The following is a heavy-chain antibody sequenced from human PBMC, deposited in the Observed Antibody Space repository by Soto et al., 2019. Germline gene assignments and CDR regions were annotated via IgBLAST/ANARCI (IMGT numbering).Heavy chain of an antibody. CDR2: IYYSGST. D-gene: IGHD2-2*01. V-gene: IGHV4-59*08. CDR1: GGSISSYY. J-gene: IGHJ6*03. Sequence: SQTLSLTCTVSGGSISSYYWSWIRQPPGKGLEWIGYIYYSGSTNYNPSLKSRVTISVDTSKNQFSLKLSSVTAADTAVYYCARRDFYCSSTSCYWDYYYMDVWGKGTTVTVSS. CDR3: ARRDFYCSSTSCYWDYYYMDV.